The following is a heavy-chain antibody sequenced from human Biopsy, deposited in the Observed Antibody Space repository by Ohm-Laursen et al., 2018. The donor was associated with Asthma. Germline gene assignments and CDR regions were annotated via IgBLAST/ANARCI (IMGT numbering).Heavy chain of an antibody. CDR3: ARAVDYSHYYGIDV. D-gene: IGHD3-10*01. CDR1: GYTFNGAG. CDR2: ISVYNGNT. J-gene: IGHJ6*02. V-gene: IGHV1-18*01. Sequence: ASVKVSCNTSGYTFNGAGITWVRQAPGQVLEWMGWISVYNGNTKVAQKLQDRVTMITDTSTSTAYMELRSLRSDDTAVYFCARAVDYSHYYGIDVWGQGTTVTVS.